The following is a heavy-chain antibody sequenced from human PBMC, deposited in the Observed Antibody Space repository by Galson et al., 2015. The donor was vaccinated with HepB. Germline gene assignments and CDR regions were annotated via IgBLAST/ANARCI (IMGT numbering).Heavy chain of an antibody. J-gene: IGHJ5*02. CDR2: LYWNEKRE. V-gene: IGHV2-5*01. D-gene: IGHD4-23*01. CDR3: AHRGPGGAGARFDP. Sequence: PALVKPTQTLTLTCTFSGFSVTTSGVGVGWIRQPPGRALEWLALLYWNEKREYYSPSLNSRLTVIKDTSKNQVVLTMTNVDIVDTATYYCAHRGPGGAGARFDPWGQGTLVTVSS. CDR1: GFSVTTSGVG.